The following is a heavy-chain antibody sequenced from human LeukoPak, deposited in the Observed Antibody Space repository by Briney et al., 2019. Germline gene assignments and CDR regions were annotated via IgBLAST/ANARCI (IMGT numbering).Heavy chain of an antibody. V-gene: IGHV3-7*01. CDR3: AREPVVLITTDAFDI. CDR1: GFTFSAYW. D-gene: IGHD3-22*01. J-gene: IGHJ3*02. Sequence: GGSLRLSCAASGFTFSAYWMTWVRHPPGKGLEWVANINDDGSERNYVDSVKGRFTISRDNAKNSLYLQMNSLRAEDTAVYYCAREPVVLITTDAFDIWGQGTMVTVSS. CDR2: INDDGSER.